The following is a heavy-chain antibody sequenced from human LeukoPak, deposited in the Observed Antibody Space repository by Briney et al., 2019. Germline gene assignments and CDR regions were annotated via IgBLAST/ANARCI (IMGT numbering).Heavy chain of an antibody. V-gene: IGHV4-39*02. CDR3: ARSSGTGTFSY. Sequence: SETLSLTCTVSGDSISRSTYYWAWIRQPPGKGLEWIGSVYYGQSPYFNPSLESRATISVDTSKNRFSLKMSSVTAADTAVYYCARSSGTGTFSYWGQGTPVTVSS. J-gene: IGHJ4*02. D-gene: IGHD6-25*01. CDR2: VYYGQSP. CDR1: GDSISRSTYY.